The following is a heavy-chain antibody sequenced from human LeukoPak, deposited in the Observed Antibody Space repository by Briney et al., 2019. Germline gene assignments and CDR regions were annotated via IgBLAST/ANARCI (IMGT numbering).Heavy chain of an antibody. Sequence: AASVKVSCKASGYTFTGYYMHWVRQAPGQGLQWMGWMSSKSGHTAYAQKFQGRVIFTRNISISTAYMEVSSLTPEDTAVYYCAKGRASAGGYSGYDWGDWFDPWGQGTLVTVSS. D-gene: IGHD5-12*01. CDR3: AKGRASAGGYSGYDWGDWFDP. J-gene: IGHJ5*02. CDR2: MSSKSGHT. V-gene: IGHV1-8*03. CDR1: GYTFTGYY.